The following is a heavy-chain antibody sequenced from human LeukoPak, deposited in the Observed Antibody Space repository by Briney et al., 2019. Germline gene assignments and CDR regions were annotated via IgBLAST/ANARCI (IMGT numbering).Heavy chain of an antibody. J-gene: IGHJ4*02. CDR1: GFTFTGYY. D-gene: IGHD2-21*02. CDR3: VREGNELLSKNFDY. Sequence: ASVKVSCTASGFTFTGYYIHWVRQAPGQGLERMGYINPHSGGTNSPQKFQGRVTMTTDTSISAAYMELSSLISDDTAMYYCVREGNELLSKNFDYWGQGTLVTVSS. CDR2: INPHSGGT. V-gene: IGHV1-2*02.